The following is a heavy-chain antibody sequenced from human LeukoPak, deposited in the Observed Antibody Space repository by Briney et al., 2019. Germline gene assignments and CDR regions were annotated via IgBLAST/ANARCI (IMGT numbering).Heavy chain of an antibody. Sequence: GASVTVSCKASGYTFTGYYMHWVRQAPGQGLEWMGWINPNSGGTNYAQKFPGRVTMTRDTAISTAYMELSRLRSDDTAVYYCARGPTDVNCRSASYYNVYRYYFDYWGQGTLVTVSS. CDR1: GYTFTGYY. D-gene: IGHD3-10*01. V-gene: IGHV1-2*02. CDR3: ARGPTDVNCRSASYYNVYRYYFDY. J-gene: IGHJ4*02. CDR2: INPNSGGT.